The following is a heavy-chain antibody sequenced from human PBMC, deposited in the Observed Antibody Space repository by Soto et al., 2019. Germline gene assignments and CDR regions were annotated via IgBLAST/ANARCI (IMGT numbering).Heavy chain of an antibody. J-gene: IGHJ4*02. V-gene: IGHV1-69*13. Sequence: GASVKVSCKASGGTFSSYAISWVRQAPGQGLEWMGGIIPIFGTANYAQKFQGRVTITADESTSTAYMELSSLRSEDTAVYYCARAVDRFYYFDYWGQGTLVTVSS. D-gene: IGHD2-15*01. CDR2: IIPIFGTA. CDR1: GGTFSSYA. CDR3: ARAVDRFYYFDY.